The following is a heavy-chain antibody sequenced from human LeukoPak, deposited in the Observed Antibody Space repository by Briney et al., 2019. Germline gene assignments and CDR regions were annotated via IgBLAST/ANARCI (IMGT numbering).Heavy chain of an antibody. CDR1: GGSISSSNW. CDR3: ARQYYYGSGSPRGAFDY. V-gene: IGHV4-4*02. D-gene: IGHD3-10*01. J-gene: IGHJ4*02. CDR2: IYHSGST. Sequence: PSGTLPLTCAVSGGSISSSNWWSWVRQPPGKGLEWIGEIYHSGSTNYNPSLKSRVTISVDKSKNQFSLKLSSVTAADTAVYHCARQYYYGSGSPRGAFDYWGQGTLVTVSS.